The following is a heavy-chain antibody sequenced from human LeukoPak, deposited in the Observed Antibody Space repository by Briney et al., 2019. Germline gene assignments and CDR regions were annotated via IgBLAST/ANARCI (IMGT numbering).Heavy chain of an antibody. D-gene: IGHD2-15*01. Sequence: PGRSLRLSCAASGFTFSSYAMHWVRQAPGKGLEWVAVISYDGSNKYYADSVKGRFTISRDNSKNTLYLQMNSLRAEDTAVYYCAKVGSGKVAYFDYWGQGTLVTVSS. CDR2: ISYDGSNK. CDR3: AKVGSGKVAYFDY. J-gene: IGHJ4*02. V-gene: IGHV3-30-3*01. CDR1: GFTFSSYA.